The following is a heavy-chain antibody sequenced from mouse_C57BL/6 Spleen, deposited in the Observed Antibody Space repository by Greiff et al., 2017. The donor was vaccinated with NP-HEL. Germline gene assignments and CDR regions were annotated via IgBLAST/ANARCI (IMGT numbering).Heavy chain of an antibody. D-gene: IGHD2-1*01. J-gene: IGHJ1*03. CDR1: GYSFTGYY. CDR2: INPSTGGT. V-gene: IGHV1-42*01. Sequence: VQLKQSGPELVKPGASVKISCKASGYSFTGYYMNWVKQSPEKSLEWIGEINPSTGGTTYNQKFKAKATLTVDKSSSTAYMQLKSLTSEDSAVYYCAREGRGIYYGNYGWYFDVWGTGTTVTVSS. CDR3: AREGRGIYYGNYGWYFDV.